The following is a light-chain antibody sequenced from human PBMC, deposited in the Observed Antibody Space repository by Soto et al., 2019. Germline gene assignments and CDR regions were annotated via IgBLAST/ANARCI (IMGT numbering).Light chain of an antibody. CDR3: AAWDDSLNGVV. Sequence: QSVLTQPPSASGTPGQRVTMSCAGSSSNTGSNTVNWYQQLPGTAPKLLIYTNNQRPSGVPDRVSGSKSGTSASLAISGLQSEDEADYYCAAWDDSLNGVVFGGGTKVTVL. CDR2: TNN. J-gene: IGLJ2*01. V-gene: IGLV1-44*01. CDR1: SSNTGSNT.